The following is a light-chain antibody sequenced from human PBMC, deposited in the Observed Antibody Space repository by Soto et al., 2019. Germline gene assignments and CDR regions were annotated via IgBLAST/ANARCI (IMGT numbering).Light chain of an antibody. CDR3: QQYNSYSTT. CDR1: ERISSW. CDR2: DAS. Sequence: DIQMTQSPSTLSASVGDRVTITCRASERISSWLAWYQQKPGKAPKLLIYDASNLESGVPSRFSGRGSGTEFTLTISSLQPDDFATYYCQQYNSYSTTFGQGTRLEIK. J-gene: IGKJ5*01. V-gene: IGKV1-5*01.